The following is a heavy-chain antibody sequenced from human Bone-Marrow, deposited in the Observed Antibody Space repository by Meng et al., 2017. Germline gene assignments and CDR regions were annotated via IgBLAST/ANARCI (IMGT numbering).Heavy chain of an antibody. J-gene: IGHJ4*02. CDR3: AKDFRDSGYDFVY. CDR1: GFTCRSYA. CDR2: ISGSGGST. Sequence: VGGGGVLHQPGGSMRLSCAVSGFTCRSYAMSGVRQAPGKWLVWGSAISGSGGSTYYADSVKGRFTISRDNSKNTLYLQMNSLRAEDTAVYYCAKDFRDSGYDFVYWGQGTLVTVSS. D-gene: IGHD5-12*01. V-gene: IGHV3-23*04.